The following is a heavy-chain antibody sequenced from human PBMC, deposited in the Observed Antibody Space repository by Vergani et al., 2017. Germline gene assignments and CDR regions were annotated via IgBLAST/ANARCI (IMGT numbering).Heavy chain of an antibody. CDR2: ISSSSSYI. D-gene: IGHD3-3*01. V-gene: IGHV3-21*01. CDR1: GFTFSSYS. Sequence: EVQLVESGGGLVQPGRSLRLSCAASGFTFSSYSMNWVRQAPGKGLEWVSSISSSSSYIYYADSVKGRFTISRDNAKNSLYLQMNSLRAEDTAVYYCARELVFGVVSHYYYGMDVWGQGTTVTVSS. J-gene: IGHJ6*02. CDR3: ARELVFGVVSHYYYGMDV.